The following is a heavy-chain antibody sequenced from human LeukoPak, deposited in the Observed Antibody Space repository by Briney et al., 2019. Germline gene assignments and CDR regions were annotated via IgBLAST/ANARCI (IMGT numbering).Heavy chain of an antibody. CDR1: GFTFTNYP. CDR3: ASPYYYDRSSYYHFFDT. Sequence: GGSLRLSCAASGFTFTNYPIHWVRQAPGKGLEWVTVISYDGSTKYYADSVKGRFTISRDNSKNTLYLQMNSLRTEGTAVYYCASPYYYDRSSYYHFFDTGAREPWSPSPQ. CDR2: ISYDGSTK. V-gene: IGHV3-30*04. J-gene: IGHJ4*02. D-gene: IGHD3-22*01.